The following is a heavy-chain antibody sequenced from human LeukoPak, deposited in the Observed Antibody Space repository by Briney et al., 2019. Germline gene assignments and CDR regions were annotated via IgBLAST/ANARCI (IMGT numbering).Heavy chain of an antibody. CDR2: ISSSSSYI. CDR3: ARDRQQQLSYYYYYYYMDV. D-gene: IGHD6-13*01. V-gene: IGHV3-21*01. CDR1: GFTFSSYS. J-gene: IGHJ6*03. Sequence: GGSLRLSCAASGFTFSSYSMNWVRQAPGKGLEWVSSISSSSSYIYYADSVKGRFTISRDNAKNSLYLQMNSLRAEDTAVYYCARDRQQQLSYYYYYYYMDVWGKGTTVTVSS.